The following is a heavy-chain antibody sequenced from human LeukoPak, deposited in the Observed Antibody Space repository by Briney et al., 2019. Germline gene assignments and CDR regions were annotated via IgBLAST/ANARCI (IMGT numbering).Heavy chain of an antibody. CDR2: IKPDGSEG. J-gene: IGHJ4*02. Sequence: GGSLRLSCAASGFTFSSSWMTWVRQAPGKGLEWVATIKPDGSEGSYVDSVKGRFTISRDSAKNSLFLQMISLRAEDTAVYYCARDRAYKSFDYWGQGTLVSVSS. CDR3: ARDRAYKSFDY. V-gene: IGHV3-7*04. D-gene: IGHD3-16*01. CDR1: GFTFSSSW.